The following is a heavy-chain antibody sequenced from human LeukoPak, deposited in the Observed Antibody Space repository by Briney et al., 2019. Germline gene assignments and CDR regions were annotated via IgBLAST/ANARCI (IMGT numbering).Heavy chain of an antibody. CDR3: ARAQQWLGSYMDV. V-gene: IGHV3-48*03. Sequence: PGGSLRLSCAASGFTFSSYEMNWVRQAPGKGLEWLSYISSSGSSIYYADSVKGRFTISRDNAENSLYLQMNTLRAEDTAVYYCARAQQWLGSYMDVWGKGTTVTVSS. CDR1: GFTFSSYE. D-gene: IGHD6-19*01. CDR2: ISSSGSSI. J-gene: IGHJ6*03.